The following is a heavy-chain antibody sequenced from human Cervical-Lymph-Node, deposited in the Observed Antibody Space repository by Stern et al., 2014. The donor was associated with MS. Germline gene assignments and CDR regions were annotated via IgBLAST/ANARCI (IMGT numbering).Heavy chain of an antibody. CDR1: GASLSSLNYY. V-gene: IGHV4-31*03. CDR2: ISYSGNT. CDR3: ARDNGLRIEQFFDY. J-gene: IGHJ4*02. D-gene: IGHD4-17*01. Sequence: QVQLEESGPGLVKPSQTLSLTCTVSGASLSSLNYYWSWIRQRPGKGLEWIGFISYSGNTNYNPSLKSRVTVSADKFKTQFLLRLTSVTAADTAVYYCARDNGLRIEQFFDYWGQGILVTVSS.